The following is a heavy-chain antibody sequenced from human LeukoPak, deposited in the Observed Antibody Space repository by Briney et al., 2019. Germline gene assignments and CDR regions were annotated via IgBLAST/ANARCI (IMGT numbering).Heavy chain of an antibody. CDR3: ARESGNSGWELLVGLGY. CDR2: IYYSGST. J-gene: IGHJ4*02. CDR1: GGSISSYY. D-gene: IGHD1-26*01. Sequence: SETLSLTCTVSGGSISSYYWGWIRQPPGKGLEWIGSIYYSGSTYYNPSLKSRVTISADTSKNQFSLKLSSVTAADTAVYYCARESGNSGWELLVGLGYWGQGTLVTVSS. V-gene: IGHV4-39*07.